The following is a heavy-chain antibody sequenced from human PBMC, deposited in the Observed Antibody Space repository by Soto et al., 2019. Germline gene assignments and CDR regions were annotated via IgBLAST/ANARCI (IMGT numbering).Heavy chain of an antibody. J-gene: IGHJ6*03. CDR1: GFTFSSYA. CDR3: AKVQGYCSSTSCYYMDV. CDR2: ISGSGGST. V-gene: IGHV3-23*01. D-gene: IGHD2-2*01. Sequence: GGSLRLSCAASGFTFSSYAMSWVRQAPGKGLEWVSAISGSGGSTYYADSVKGRFTISRDNSKNTLYLQMNSLRAEDTAVYYCAKVQGYCSSTSCYYMDVWGKGTTVTVSS.